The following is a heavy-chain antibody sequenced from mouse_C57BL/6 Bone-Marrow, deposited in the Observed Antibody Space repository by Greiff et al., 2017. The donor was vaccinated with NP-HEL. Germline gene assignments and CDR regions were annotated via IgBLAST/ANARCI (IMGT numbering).Heavy chain of an antibody. CDR2: INYDGSST. J-gene: IGHJ2*01. V-gene: IGHV5-16*01. CDR1: GFTFSDYY. D-gene: IGHD1-2*01. CDR3: AREVYGHYFDY. Sequence: EVKVVESEGGLVQPGSSMKLSCTASGFTFSDYYMAWVRQVPEKGLEWVANINYDGSSTYYLDSLKSRFIISRDNAKNILYLQMSSLKSEDTATYYCAREVYGHYFDYWGQGTTLTVSS.